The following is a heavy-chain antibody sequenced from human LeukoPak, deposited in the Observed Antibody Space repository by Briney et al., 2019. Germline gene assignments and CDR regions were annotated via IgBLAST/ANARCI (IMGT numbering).Heavy chain of an antibody. J-gene: IGHJ2*01. CDR1: GGSISSYC. D-gene: IGHD6-19*01. CDR3: ARSIAVPWYFDL. V-gene: IGHV4-59*01. CDR2: IYYSGST. Sequence: SETLSLTCTVSGGSISSYCWSWIRQPPRKGVEWIGYIYYSGSTNYNPSLKSRVTISVDTSKNQFSLKLSSVTAADTAVYYCARSIAVPWYFDLWGRGTLVTVSS.